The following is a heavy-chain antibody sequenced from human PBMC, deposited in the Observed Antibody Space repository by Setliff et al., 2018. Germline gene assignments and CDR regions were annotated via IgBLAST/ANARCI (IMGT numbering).Heavy chain of an antibody. V-gene: IGHV1-18*04. J-gene: IGHJ4*02. D-gene: IGHD5-18*01. CDR3: LRLVRSGSRTTCQRTPGAEV. CDR1: GYTFAESI. CDR2: IGVCTGHT. Sequence: ASVKVSCKASGYTFAESIFSWVRQAPGQGLEWMGWIGVCTGHTSFAQKFEDRVSMTTDKSTNMAYMELRGLRLDDTAVYYCLRLVRSGSRTTCQRTPGAEVWGQGTRVTVSS.